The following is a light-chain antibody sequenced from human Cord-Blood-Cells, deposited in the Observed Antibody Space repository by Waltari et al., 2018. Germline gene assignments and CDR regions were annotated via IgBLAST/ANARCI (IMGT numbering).Light chain of an antibody. CDR3: SSYTSSSNWV. Sequence: QSALTQPTSVSGSPGQSITISCTGTSSDVGGLNYVSWYQQHPGKAPKLRIYDVSTRPSGVSNRFSGSKSGNTASLTISGLQAEDEADYYCSSYTSSSNWVFGGGTKLTVL. CDR2: DVS. CDR1: SSDVGGLNY. J-gene: IGLJ3*02. V-gene: IGLV2-14*03.